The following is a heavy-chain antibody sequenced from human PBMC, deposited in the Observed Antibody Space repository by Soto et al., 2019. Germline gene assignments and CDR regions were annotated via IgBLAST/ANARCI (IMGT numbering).Heavy chain of an antibody. CDR1: GYTFTNYY. D-gene: IGHD6-19*01. CDR3: ARGSSGWYGWFDS. V-gene: IGHV1-46*03. J-gene: IGHJ5*01. CDR2: INPSTGGST. Sequence: QVQLVQSGAEVTQPGASVKVSCKASGYTFTNYYMHWVRQAPGQGLEWMGIINPSTGGSTSYVQKIHYIFTMTRDTSTSTVYMQLSSLRSEDTAVYYCARGSSGWYGWFDSWGQGTLVTVSS.